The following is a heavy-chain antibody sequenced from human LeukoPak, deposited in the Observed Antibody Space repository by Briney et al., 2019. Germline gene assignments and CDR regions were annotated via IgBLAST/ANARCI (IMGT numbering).Heavy chain of an antibody. Sequence: ASVKVSCKASGYTFTGYYMHWVRQAPGQGLEWMGWINPNSGGTNYAQKFQGRVTMTRDTSISTAYMELSRLRSDDTAVYYCAALYCGGDCYYYYYGMDVWGQGTTVTVSS. CDR3: AALYCGGDCYYYYYGMDV. D-gene: IGHD2-21*02. V-gene: IGHV1-2*02. CDR1: GYTFTGYY. CDR2: INPNSGGT. J-gene: IGHJ6*02.